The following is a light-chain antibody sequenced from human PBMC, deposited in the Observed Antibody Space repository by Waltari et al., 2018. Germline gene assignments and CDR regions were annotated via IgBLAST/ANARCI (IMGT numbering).Light chain of an antibody. CDR3: SSYAGSNNIL. CDR1: SSDIGGYNF. Sequence: QSALTQPPSASGSPGQSVTISCTGTSSDIGGYNFVSWYQHHPGRAPKLMLYDVSKRPSGVPERFSGSKSGNTASLTVSGLQAEDEADYYCSSYAGSNNILFGGGTKLTVL. V-gene: IGLV2-8*01. J-gene: IGLJ2*01. CDR2: DVS.